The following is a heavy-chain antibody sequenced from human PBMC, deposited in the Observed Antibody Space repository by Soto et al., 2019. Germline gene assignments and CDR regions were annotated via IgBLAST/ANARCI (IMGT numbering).Heavy chain of an antibody. CDR1: GYTFTSYD. D-gene: IGHD2-2*01. J-gene: IGHJ6*02. V-gene: IGHV1-8*01. CDR3: ARDIVLGPAAIAYNYYGMDV. Sequence: QVQLVQSGAEVKKPGASVKVSCKASGYTFTSYDINWVRQATGQGLEWMGWMNPNSGNTGYAQKFQGRVTMTRNTSISTAYMELSSLRSEDTAVYYCARDIVLGPAAIAYNYYGMDVWGQGTTVTVSS. CDR2: MNPNSGNT.